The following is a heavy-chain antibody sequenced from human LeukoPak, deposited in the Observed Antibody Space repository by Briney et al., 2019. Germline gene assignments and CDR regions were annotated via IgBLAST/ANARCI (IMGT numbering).Heavy chain of an antibody. Sequence: SQTLPLTCAISGDSVSSNSAAWNWIRQSPSRGLEWLGRTYYRSKWYNDYAVSVKSRITINPDTSKNQFSLQLNSVTPEDTAVYYCARVQGLYYGSGSYDYWGQGTLVTVSS. CDR3: ARVQGLYYGSGSYDY. V-gene: IGHV6-1*01. D-gene: IGHD3-10*01. CDR2: TYYRSKWYN. J-gene: IGHJ4*02. CDR1: GDSVSSNSAA.